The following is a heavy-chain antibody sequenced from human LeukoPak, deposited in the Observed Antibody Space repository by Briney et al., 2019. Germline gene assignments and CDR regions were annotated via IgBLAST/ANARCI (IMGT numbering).Heavy chain of an antibody. CDR3: AKDPEIRYFDWLLPGTN. D-gene: IGHD3-9*01. CDR1: GFTLSSYG. Sequence: GGSQRLSCAASGFTLSSYGMHWVRQAPGKGLEWVAVISYDGSNKYYADSVKGRFTISRDNSKNTLYLQMNSLRAEDTAVYYCAKDPEIRYFDWLLPGTNWGQGTLVTVSS. CDR2: ISYDGSNK. J-gene: IGHJ4*02. V-gene: IGHV3-30*18.